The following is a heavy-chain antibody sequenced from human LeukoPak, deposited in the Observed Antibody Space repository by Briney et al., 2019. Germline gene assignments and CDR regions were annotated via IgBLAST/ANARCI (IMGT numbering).Heavy chain of an antibody. CDR1: GFTVSSNY. CDR2: LYASGDT. J-gene: IGHJ4*02. V-gene: IGHV3-53*01. Sequence: GGSLRLSCIASGFTVSSNYMTWVRQAPGKGPEWLAVLYASGDTYYADPVKGRFTISRDNSKNTLYLQMNSLRVEDTAMYYCARVLSLAYFDYWDQGTLVTVSS. D-gene: IGHD3-16*01. CDR3: ARVLSLAYFDY.